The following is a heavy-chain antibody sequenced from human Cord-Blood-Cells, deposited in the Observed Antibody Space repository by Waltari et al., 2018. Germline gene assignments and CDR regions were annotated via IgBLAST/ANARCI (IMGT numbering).Heavy chain of an antibody. CDR2: IYHSGST. V-gene: IGHV4-38-2*02. D-gene: IGHD2-2*02. CDR1: GYSISSGYY. Sequence: QVQLQESGPGLVKPSEPLSLTYTVSGYSISSGYYWGWIRPPPGKGLEWIGSIYHSGSTYYNQSLKSRVTISVDTSKNQFSLKLSSVTAADTAVYYCARDLHCSSTSCYTDDAFDIWGQGTMVTVSS. J-gene: IGHJ3*02. CDR3: ARDLHCSSTSCYTDDAFDI.